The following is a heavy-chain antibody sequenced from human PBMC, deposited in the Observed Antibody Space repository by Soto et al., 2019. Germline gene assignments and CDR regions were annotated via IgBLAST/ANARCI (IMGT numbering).Heavy chain of an antibody. V-gene: IGHV3-33*01. CDR3: ADISAAGRVDFAY. J-gene: IGHJ4*02. Sequence: DKGLEWVAVIWYDGSNKYYADSVKGRFTISRDNSKNTLYLQMNSLRAEDTAVYYSADISAAGRVDFAYWRQRTLVTVS. CDR2: IWYDGSNK. D-gene: IGHD6-13*01.